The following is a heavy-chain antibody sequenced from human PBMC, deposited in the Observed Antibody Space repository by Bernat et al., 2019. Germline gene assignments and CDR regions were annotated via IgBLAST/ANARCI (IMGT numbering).Heavy chain of an antibody. CDR3: ARGGYRYGSHRNIHY. CDR1: GGSFSGYY. Sequence: QVQLQQWGAGLLEPSETLSLPCAVYGGSFSGYYWSWIRQPPGKGLEWIGEINHSGSTNYNPSLKRRVSISVDTSKNPFSLKQSSVTAADTAVYYYARGGYRYGSHRNIHYWDQGTLVTVAS. CDR2: INHSGST. D-gene: IGHD5-18*01. J-gene: IGHJ4*02. V-gene: IGHV4-34*01.